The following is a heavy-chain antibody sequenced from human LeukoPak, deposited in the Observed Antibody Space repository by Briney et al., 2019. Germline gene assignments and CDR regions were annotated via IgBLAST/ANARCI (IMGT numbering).Heavy chain of an antibody. V-gene: IGHV1-2*02. CDR2: INPNSGGT. CDR1: GYTFTGYY. Sequence: ASVKVSCKASGYTFTGYYMHWVRQAPGQGLGWMGWINPNSGGTNYAQKFQGRVTMTRDTSISTAYMELSRLRSDDTAVYYCARDGYSSSWYMDYYYGMDVWGQGTTVTVSS. CDR3: ARDGYSSSWYMDYYYGMDV. D-gene: IGHD6-13*01. J-gene: IGHJ6*02.